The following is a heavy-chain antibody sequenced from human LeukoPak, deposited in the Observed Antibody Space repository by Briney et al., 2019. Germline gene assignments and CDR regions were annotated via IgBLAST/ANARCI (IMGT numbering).Heavy chain of an antibody. CDR3: AKNVAGSGWSDY. Sequence: GESLRLSCAASGFTFSSYGMSWVRQAPGKGLEWVSIIYSNGNTYYADSMKGRFTISRDNSKNMVYLQMNSLRAEDTAVYYCAKNVAGSGWSDYWGQGTLAIVSS. D-gene: IGHD6-19*01. CDR1: GFTFSSYG. V-gene: IGHV3-53*01. CDR2: IYSNGNT. J-gene: IGHJ4*02.